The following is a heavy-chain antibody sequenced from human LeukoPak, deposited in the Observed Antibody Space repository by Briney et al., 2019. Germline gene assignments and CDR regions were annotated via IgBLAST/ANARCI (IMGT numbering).Heavy chain of an antibody. Sequence: ASVKVSCKASGYTFTGYYMHWVRQAPGQGLEWMGWINPNSGGTNYAQKFQGRVTMTRDTSISTAYMELSRLRSDDTAVYYCARDLVLGYCSGGSCYSSDYCGQGTLVTVSS. CDR3: ARDLVLGYCSGGSCYSSDY. CDR1: GYTFTGYY. J-gene: IGHJ4*02. D-gene: IGHD2-15*01. V-gene: IGHV1-2*02. CDR2: INPNSGGT.